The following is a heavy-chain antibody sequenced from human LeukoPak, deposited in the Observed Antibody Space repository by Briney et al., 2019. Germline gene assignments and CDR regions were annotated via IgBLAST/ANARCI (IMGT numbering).Heavy chain of an antibody. Sequence: ASVKVSCKASGYTFTSYGISWVRQAPGQGLEWMGWISAYNGNTNYAQKLQGRVTMTTDTSTSTAYMELRSLRSDDTAVYYCARLYYDFWSGYPPLYYYYGMDVWGQGTTVTISS. V-gene: IGHV1-18*01. D-gene: IGHD3-3*01. CDR3: ARLYYDFWSGYPPLYYYYGMDV. CDR1: GYTFTSYG. J-gene: IGHJ6*02. CDR2: ISAYNGNT.